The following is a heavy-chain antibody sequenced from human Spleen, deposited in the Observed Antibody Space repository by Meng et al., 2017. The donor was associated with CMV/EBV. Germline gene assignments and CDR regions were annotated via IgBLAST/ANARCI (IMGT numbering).Heavy chain of an antibody. V-gene: IGHV4-31*03. CDR2: IYNSGAT. CDR3: ARDRIGYYDILTGDSDLYGMDV. D-gene: IGHD3-9*01. Sequence: LRLSCSVSGGSITSGYFYWTWIRQHPGKGLEWIGYIYNSGATYYNPSLKSRVTISVDKSKNQFSLKLTSVTAADTAVYYCARDRIGYYDILTGDSDLYGMDVWGQGTTVTVSS. J-gene: IGHJ6*02. CDR1: GGSITSGYFY.